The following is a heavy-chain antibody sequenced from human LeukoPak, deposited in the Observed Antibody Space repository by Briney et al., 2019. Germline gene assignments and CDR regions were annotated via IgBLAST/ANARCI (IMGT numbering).Heavy chain of an antibody. Sequence: ASVQVSCKSSGYAFTAFYIHWVRQAPGQGLEWMGRLNPNTGGTIHAQKFQGRVTISRDTSISTAYMELRRLRSDDTAVYYCARDRGQLRVWFDRWGQGTLVTVSS. CDR3: ARDRGQLRVWFDR. V-gene: IGHV1-2*06. CDR2: LNPNTGGT. D-gene: IGHD1-1*01. J-gene: IGHJ5*02. CDR1: GYAFTAFY.